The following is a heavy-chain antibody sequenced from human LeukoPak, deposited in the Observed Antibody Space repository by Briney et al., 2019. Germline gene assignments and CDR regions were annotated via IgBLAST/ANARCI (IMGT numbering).Heavy chain of an antibody. J-gene: IGHJ4*02. V-gene: IGHV3-23*01. Sequence: GGSLRLSCTASGFTFSSFAMSWVRQAPGKGLEWVSAISGSGGSTYYADSVKGRFTISRDNSKNTLYLQMNSLRAEDTAVYYCAKSGGYDPGEGIDYWGQGTLVTVSS. CDR3: AKSGGYDPGEGIDY. CDR2: ISGSGGST. D-gene: IGHD5-12*01. CDR1: GFTFSSFA.